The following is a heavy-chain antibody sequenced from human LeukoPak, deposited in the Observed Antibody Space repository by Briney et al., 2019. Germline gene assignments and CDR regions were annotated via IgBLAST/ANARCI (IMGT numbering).Heavy chain of an antibody. Sequence: PGGSLRLSCAASGFIFSSYAMHWVRQAPGKGLEYVSGISTNGDSTYYANSVKDRFTISRDNSRNTLYLQMGTLRAEDMGVYYCARGTGSGYRHFEYWGQGTLVTVSS. D-gene: IGHD3-3*01. CDR2: ISTNGDST. J-gene: IGHJ4*02. CDR1: GFIFSSYA. CDR3: ARGTGSGYRHFEY. V-gene: IGHV3-64*01.